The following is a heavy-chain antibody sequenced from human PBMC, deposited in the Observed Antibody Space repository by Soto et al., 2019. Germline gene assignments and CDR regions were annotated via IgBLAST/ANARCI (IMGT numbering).Heavy chain of an antibody. D-gene: IGHD3-3*01. CDR2: IYPGDSDT. CDR1: GYSFTSYW. CDR3: ARRGGTGIWSGYYEDNYYYYMDV. J-gene: IGHJ6*03. V-gene: IGHV5-51*01. Sequence: GESLKISCKGSGYSFTSYWIGWVRQMPGKGLEWMGIIYPGDSDTRYSPSFQGQVTISADKSISTAYLQWSSLKASDTAMYYCARRGGTGIWSGYYEDNYYYYMDVWGKGTTVTVSS.